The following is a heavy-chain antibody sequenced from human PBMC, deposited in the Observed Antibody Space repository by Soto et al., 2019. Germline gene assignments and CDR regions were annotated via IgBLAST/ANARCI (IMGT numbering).Heavy chain of an antibody. CDR3: ALTLQSRHYYYGMDV. J-gene: IGHJ6*02. CDR1: GYSFTSYW. Sequence: RGESLKISCKGSGYSFTSYWIGWVRQMPGKGLEWMGIIYPGDSDTRYSPSFQGQVTISADKSISTAYLQWSSLKASDTAMYYCALTLQSRHYYYGMDVWGQGTTVTVSS. V-gene: IGHV5-51*01. CDR2: IYPGDSDT. D-gene: IGHD4-4*01.